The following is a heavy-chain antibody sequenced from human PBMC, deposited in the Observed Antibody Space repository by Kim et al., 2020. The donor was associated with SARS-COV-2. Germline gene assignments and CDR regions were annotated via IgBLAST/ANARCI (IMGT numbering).Heavy chain of an antibody. Sequence: YADSVQGRFTISRDNAKNTLYLQMNSLRAEDTAVYYCAQDRGQFVNWFDPWGQGTLVTVSS. J-gene: IGHJ5*02. CDR3: AQDRGQFVNWFDP. V-gene: IGHV3-23*01. D-gene: IGHD3-10*01.